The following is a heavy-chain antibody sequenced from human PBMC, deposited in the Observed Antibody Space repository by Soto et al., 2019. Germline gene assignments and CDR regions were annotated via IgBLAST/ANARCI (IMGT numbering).Heavy chain of an antibody. CDR3: ARDGGRHSGGIDY. Sequence: QVQLVQSGAEVKKPGSSVKVSCKASGGTFSSYSIHWVRQAPGQGLEWMGEIIPIFGTANYAQKFQGRVTITAEESTSTAYMELSSLRSEDTAVYYCARDGGRHSGGIDYWGQGTLVTVSS. V-gene: IGHV1-69*01. J-gene: IGHJ4*02. CDR2: IIPIFGTA. D-gene: IGHD1-26*01. CDR1: GGTFSSYS.